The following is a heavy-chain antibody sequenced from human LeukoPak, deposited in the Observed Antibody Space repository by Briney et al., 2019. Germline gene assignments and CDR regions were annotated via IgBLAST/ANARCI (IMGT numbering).Heavy chain of an antibody. CDR3: ARVVASTSIDS. CDR1: GSSISSGYF. J-gene: IGHJ4*02. V-gene: IGHV4-38-2*01. D-gene: IGHD2-15*01. Sequence: PSETLSLTCAVSGSSISSGYFWGWVRQPPGKGPEWIGSIFHTGDVYYNPSLRGRVTLSIDTSRNQVSLKVTSVTAADTALYYCARVVASTSIDSWGQGILVTVSS. CDR2: IFHTGDV.